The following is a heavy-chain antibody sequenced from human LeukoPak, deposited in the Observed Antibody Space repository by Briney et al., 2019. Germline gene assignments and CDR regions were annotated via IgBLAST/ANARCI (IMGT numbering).Heavy chain of an antibody. CDR2: ISASGGGT. CDR3: ALLSPTPNTAD. Sequence: GGSLRLSCAASGFTFSTYALIWVRQAPGEGLDWVSAISASGGGTYYAGSVKGRFTISRDNSKNTLHLQMNSLRAEDTAVYYCALLSPTPNTADWGQGTLVTVSS. D-gene: IGHD3-10*01. J-gene: IGHJ4*02. V-gene: IGHV3-23*01. CDR1: GFTFSTYA.